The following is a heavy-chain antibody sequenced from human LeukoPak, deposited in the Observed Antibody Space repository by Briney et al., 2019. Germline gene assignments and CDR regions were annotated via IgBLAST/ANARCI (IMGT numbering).Heavy chain of an antibody. CDR1: GFTFSSYA. CDR3: ARESPVAATGRSWFDS. J-gene: IGHJ5*01. V-gene: IGHV3-23*01. D-gene: IGHD6-13*01. Sequence: PGGSLRLSCAASGFTFSSYAMSWVRQAPGKGLEWVSTITGGGSTTYYADSVKGRFTISRDNSKNTLYLQMNSLRAKDTALYYCARESPVAATGRSWFDSWGQGTLVTVSS. CDR2: ITGGGSTT.